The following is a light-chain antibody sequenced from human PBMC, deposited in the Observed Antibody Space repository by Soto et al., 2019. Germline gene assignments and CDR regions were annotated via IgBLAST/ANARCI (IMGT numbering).Light chain of an antibody. CDR3: SSYAGSNIWV. CDR2: EVS. J-gene: IGLJ3*02. V-gene: IGLV2-8*01. CDR1: SSDVGGYNY. Sequence: QSVLTQPPSASGSPGQSVTISCTGTSSDVGGYNYVSWYQHHPGKAPQLMIYEVSKRPSGVPDRFSGSKSGNTASLTVSGLQAEDEADYYCSSYAGSNIWVFGGGTKLTVL.